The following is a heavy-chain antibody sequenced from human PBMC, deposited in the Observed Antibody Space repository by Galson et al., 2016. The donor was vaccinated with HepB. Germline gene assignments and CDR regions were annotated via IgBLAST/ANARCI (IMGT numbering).Heavy chain of an antibody. V-gene: IGHV3-7*01. D-gene: IGHD6-19*01. CDR3: AQAVAGTSGWFDP. CDR2: IKQDGSEK. J-gene: IGHJ5*02. Sequence: SLRLSCAASGFTFSSYWMSWVRQAPGKGLEWVANIKQDGSEKYYVDSVKGRFTIFRDNAKNSVYLQMNSLRGEDTAVYYCAQAVAGTSGWFDPWGQGTLVTVSS. CDR1: GFTFSSYW.